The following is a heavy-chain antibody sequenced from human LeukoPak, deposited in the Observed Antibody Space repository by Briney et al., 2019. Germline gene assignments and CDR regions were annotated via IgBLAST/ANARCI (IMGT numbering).Heavy chain of an antibody. J-gene: IGHJ5*02. Sequence: PSETLSLTCTVSGGSVSSGDYYWSWIRQPPGKGLEWIGYIYYRGTTNYNPSLKSRVTISVDTSKNQFSLKLSSVTAADTAVYYCARAGVNRKYNWFDPWGQGTLVTVSS. CDR3: ARAGVNRKYNWFDP. CDR1: GGSVSSGDYY. CDR2: IYYRGTT. D-gene: IGHD2/OR15-2a*01. V-gene: IGHV4-61*08.